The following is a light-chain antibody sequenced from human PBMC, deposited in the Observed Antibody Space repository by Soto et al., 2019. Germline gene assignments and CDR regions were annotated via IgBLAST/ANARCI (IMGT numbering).Light chain of an antibody. Sequence: EIVMTQSPATLSVSPGERAIVSCRASQSIRDNLAWYQQTPGRPPRLLIYGASIRATGVPARFSGSGSGTEFTLTIRSLQSEDFAVYYCQQYDYWPPYTFGPGTRVDIK. V-gene: IGKV3-15*01. CDR2: GAS. J-gene: IGKJ2*01. CDR3: QQYDYWPPYT. CDR1: QSIRDN.